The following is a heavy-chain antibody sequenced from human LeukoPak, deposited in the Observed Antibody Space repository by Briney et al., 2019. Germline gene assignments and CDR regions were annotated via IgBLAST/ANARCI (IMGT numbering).Heavy chain of an antibody. D-gene: IGHD1-26*01. V-gene: IGHV1-2*02. CDR1: GYTFIDYY. CDR2: ISPNSGGT. CDR3: ARGGGRYSVDY. Sequence: ASVKVSCKASGYTFIDYYMHWVRQAPGQGLECIGWISPNSGGTKYVQKFQGRVTMTRDTSSTTVYMELSGLSFDDTAVYYCARGGGRYSVDYWGQGTLVIVSS. J-gene: IGHJ4*02.